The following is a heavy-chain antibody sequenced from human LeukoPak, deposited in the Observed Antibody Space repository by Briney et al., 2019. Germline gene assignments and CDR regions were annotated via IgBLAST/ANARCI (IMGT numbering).Heavy chain of an antibody. Sequence: ASETLSLTCAVSGGSISSGGYSWSWIRQPPGKGLEWIGYIYHSGSTYYNPSLKSRVTISVDRSKNQFSLKLSSVTAADTAVYYCAGNGVPAAAFDYWGQGTLVTVSS. V-gene: IGHV4-30-2*01. J-gene: IGHJ4*02. CDR2: IYHSGST. CDR1: GGSISSGGYS. CDR3: AGNGVPAAAFDY. D-gene: IGHD2-2*01.